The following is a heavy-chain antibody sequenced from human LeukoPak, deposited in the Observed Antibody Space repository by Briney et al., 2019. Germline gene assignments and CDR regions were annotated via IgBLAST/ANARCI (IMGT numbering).Heavy chain of an antibody. CDR2: IYYSGST. J-gene: IGHJ4*02. V-gene: IGHV4-59*01. Sequence: SETLSLTCTVSGGSISSYYWSWIRQPPGMGLEWIGYIYYSGSTNYNPSLKSRVTISVDTSKSQFSLKLGSVTAADTAVYYCARELWASHYFDYWGQGTLVTVSS. D-gene: IGHD5-18*01. CDR3: ARELWASHYFDY. CDR1: GGSISSYY.